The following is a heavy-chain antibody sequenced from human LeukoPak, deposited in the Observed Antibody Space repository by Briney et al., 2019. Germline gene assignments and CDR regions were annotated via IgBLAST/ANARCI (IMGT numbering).Heavy chain of an antibody. CDR2: ISPSGSTI. CDR1: GFTFSSYE. V-gene: IGHV3-48*03. D-gene: IGHD3-10*01. Sequence: PGGSLRLSCAASGFTFSSYEMNWVRQAQGKGLEWVSYISPSGSTIYSAVSVKGRFTISRDNAKNSLYLQMNSLRAEDTAVYYCARDFGDYLGYWGQGTLVTVCS. J-gene: IGHJ4*02. CDR3: ARDFGDYLGY.